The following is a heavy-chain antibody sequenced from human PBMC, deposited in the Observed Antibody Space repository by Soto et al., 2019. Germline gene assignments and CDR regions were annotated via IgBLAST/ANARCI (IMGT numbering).Heavy chain of an antibody. V-gene: IGHV4-31*03. CDR2: IYYNGIT. CDR3: ARAWYGGDYSLDF. D-gene: IGHD4-4*01. CDR1: GGSINSGGYY. J-gene: IGHJ4*02. Sequence: QVQLQESGPGLVKPSQSLSLTCTVSGGSINSGGYYWSWIRQPSGKGLEWIGYIYYNGITNYNPSLRSRLTMSVDTSKNHFSLSLSSVTAADTAVYYCARAWYGGDYSLDFWGQGTLVTVSS.